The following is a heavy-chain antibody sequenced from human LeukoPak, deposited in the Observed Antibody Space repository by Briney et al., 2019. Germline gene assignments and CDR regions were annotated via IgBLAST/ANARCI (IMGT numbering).Heavy chain of an antibody. CDR3: ASRESSMARSH. CDR2: INEDGSVQ. J-gene: IGHJ4*02. V-gene: IGHV3-7*01. CDR1: GFTFSSYW. D-gene: IGHD3-10*01. Sequence: PGGSLRLSCAASGFTFSSYWMSWVRQVPGKGLEWVANINEDGSVQDYVDSVRGRFTISRDNAKNSVYLQMNSLRVEDTAVYYCASRESSMARSHWGQGTLVTVSS.